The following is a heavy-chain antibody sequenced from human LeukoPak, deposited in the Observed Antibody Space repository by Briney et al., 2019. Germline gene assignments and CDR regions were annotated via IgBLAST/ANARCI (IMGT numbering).Heavy chain of an antibody. V-gene: IGHV3-21*01. CDR3: ARDYDFWSGYSGKVWAFDI. CDR1: GFTFSSYS. CDR2: ISSSSSYI. J-gene: IGHJ3*02. D-gene: IGHD3-3*01. Sequence: GGSLRLSCAASGFTFSSYSMNWVRQAPGKGLEWVSSISSSSSYIYYADSVKGRFTISRDNAKNSLYLQMNSLRAEDTAVYYCARDYDFWSGYSGKVWAFDIWGQGTMVTVSS.